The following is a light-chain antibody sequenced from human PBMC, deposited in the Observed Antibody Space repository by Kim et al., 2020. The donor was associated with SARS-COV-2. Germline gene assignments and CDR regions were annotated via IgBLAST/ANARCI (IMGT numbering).Light chain of an antibody. CDR1: QGISTW. V-gene: IGKV1D-16*01. CDR2: AAS. CDR3: QQYDSNPLT. Sequence: ASVGDRVTITRRASQGISTWLAWYQQKPDKAPKSLIFAASSVHSGVPSRFSGSEFGTDFTLTLRSLQPEDFATYYCQQYDSNPLTFGGGTKVDIK. J-gene: IGKJ4*01.